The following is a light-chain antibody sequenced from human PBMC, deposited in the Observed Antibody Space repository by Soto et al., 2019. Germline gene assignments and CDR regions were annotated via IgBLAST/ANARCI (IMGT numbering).Light chain of an antibody. CDR2: QGD. V-gene: IGLV3-1*01. CDR3: QTWDSSTVV. J-gene: IGLJ2*01. CDR1: KLGDKY. Sequence: SYELTQPPSVSVSPGQTASITCSGDKLGDKYVCWYQQKPGQSPVLVIYQGDKRPSGIPERFSGSNSGNTATLTISGTQAMDEADYYCQTWDSSTVVFGGGTKLTVL.